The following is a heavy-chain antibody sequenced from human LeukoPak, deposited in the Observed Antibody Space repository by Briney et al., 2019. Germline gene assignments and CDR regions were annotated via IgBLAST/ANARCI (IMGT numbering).Heavy chain of an antibody. V-gene: IGHV4-59*12. J-gene: IGHJ5*02. CDR1: GGSINSYY. CDR3: ARVGHCSSTSCYQARRFDP. CDR2: IYYSGST. D-gene: IGHD2-2*01. Sequence: SETLSLTCTVSGGSINSYYWSWIRQPPGKGLEWIGYIYYSGSTNYNPSLKSRVTISVDTSKNQFSLKLSSVTAADTAVYYCARVGHCSSTSCYQARRFDPWGQGTLVTVSS.